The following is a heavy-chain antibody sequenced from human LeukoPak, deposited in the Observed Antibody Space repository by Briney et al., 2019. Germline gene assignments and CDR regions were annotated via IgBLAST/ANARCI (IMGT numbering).Heavy chain of an antibody. D-gene: IGHD3-9*01. CDR3: ARERRYFDWLGDFDL. CDR2: ITSSSSYI. CDR1: GFTFSSYS. Sequence: GGSLRLSCAASGFTFSSYSMNWVRQAPGKGLEWVSSITSSSSYIYYADSVRGRFTISRDNAKNSLYLQMNSLRAEDTAVYYCARERRYFDWLGDFDLRGQGTLVTVSS. V-gene: IGHV3-21*04. J-gene: IGHJ4*02.